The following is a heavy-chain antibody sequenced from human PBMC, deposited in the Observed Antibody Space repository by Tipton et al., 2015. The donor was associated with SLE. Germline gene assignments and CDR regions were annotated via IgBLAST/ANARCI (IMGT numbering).Heavy chain of an antibody. CDR2: ISSSGSAI. J-gene: IGHJ2*01. CDR1: GFTFSDYY. V-gene: IGHV3-11*04. Sequence: SLRLSCAASGFTFSDYYMSWIRQAPGKGLEWVSYISSSGSAIYYADSVKGRFTISRDNAKKSLYLQMNSLRAEDTAVYYCARYAVVGVWYFDLWGRGTLVTVSS. CDR3: ARYAVVGVWYFDL. D-gene: IGHD1-26*01.